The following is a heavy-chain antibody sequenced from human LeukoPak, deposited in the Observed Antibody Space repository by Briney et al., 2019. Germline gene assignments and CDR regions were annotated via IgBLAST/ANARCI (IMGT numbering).Heavy chain of an antibody. J-gene: IGHJ1*01. CDR3: ARGPYYYDSIGYLRH. CDR1: GGSFSGYY. CDR2: INHSGST. D-gene: IGHD3-22*01. Sequence: SETLSLTCAVYGGSFSGYYWSWIRQPPGKGLEWIGEINHSGSTNYNPSLKSRVTISVDTSKNQFSLKLSSVTAADTAVYYCARGPYYYDSIGYLRHWGQGTLVTVSS. V-gene: IGHV4-34*01.